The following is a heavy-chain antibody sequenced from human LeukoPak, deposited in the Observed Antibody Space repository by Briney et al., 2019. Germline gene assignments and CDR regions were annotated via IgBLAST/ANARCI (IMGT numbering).Heavy chain of an antibody. CDR3: ATYRQVLLPFEA. CDR2: IFPSGGEI. Sequence: PGGSLRLSCAASGFTFSTFAMLWVRQPRGKGLEWVSSIFPSGGEIHYADSVRGRFTISRDNPKSTLSLQINSLRAEDTAIYYCATYRQVLLPFEAWGQGTLVTVSS. D-gene: IGHD2-8*02. V-gene: IGHV3-23*01. CDR1: GFTFSTFA. J-gene: IGHJ5*02.